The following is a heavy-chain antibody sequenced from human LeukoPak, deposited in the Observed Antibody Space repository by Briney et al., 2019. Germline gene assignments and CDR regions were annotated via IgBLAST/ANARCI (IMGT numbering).Heavy chain of an antibody. J-gene: IGHJ6*02. Sequence: QPWGSLRLSCAASGFTFSSHGMHWVRQAPGKGLEWVAFIRYDGSNKYYADSVKGRFTISRDNSKNTLFLQMNSLRAEDTAVYYCAKELVTDGSGSYQQNYYYFYGMGVWGQGTTVTVSS. CDR2: IRYDGSNK. V-gene: IGHV3-30*02. CDR1: GFTFSSHG. D-gene: IGHD3-10*01. CDR3: AKELVTDGSGSYQQNYYYFYGMGV.